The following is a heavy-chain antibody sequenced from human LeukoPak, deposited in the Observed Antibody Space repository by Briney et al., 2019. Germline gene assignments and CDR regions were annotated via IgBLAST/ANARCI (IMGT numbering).Heavy chain of an antibody. CDR2: INHSGST. Sequence: PSETLSLTCAVYGGSFSGYYWSWIRQPPGKGLEWMGEINHSGSTNYNPSLMSRVTRSVDTSKNQFALELSSVTAADTAVYYCARGLSDYVWGSYRYTVGGIPGILNWFDPWGQGTLVTVSS. D-gene: IGHD3-16*02. CDR1: GGSFSGYY. V-gene: IGHV4-34*01. J-gene: IGHJ5*02. CDR3: ARGLSDYVWGSYRYTVGGIPGILNWFDP.